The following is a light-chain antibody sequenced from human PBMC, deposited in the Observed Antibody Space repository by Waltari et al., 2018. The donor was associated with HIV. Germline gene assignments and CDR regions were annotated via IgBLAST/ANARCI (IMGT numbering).Light chain of an antibody. J-gene: IGLJ3*02. CDR2: GFS. V-gene: IGLV2-18*02. Sequence: QSALPQPPSVSGSPGQSVTISCIGTSSYIGSFDHVSWFQQPPGSAPKLLIFGFSNRPLGGPDRFAGSKSGNTASLTISGLQAEDEADYYCSSYRSSITLLFGGGTKLTVL. CDR1: SSYIGSFDH. CDR3: SSYRSSITLL.